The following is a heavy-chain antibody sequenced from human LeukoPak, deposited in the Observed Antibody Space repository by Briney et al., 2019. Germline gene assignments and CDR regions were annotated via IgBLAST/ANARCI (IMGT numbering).Heavy chain of an antibody. Sequence: SETLSLTCTVSGGSISSGSYYWSWIRQPAGKGLEWIGRIYTSGSTNYNPSLKSRVTISVDTSKNQFSLKLSSVTAADTAVYYCARGHELWSGYYGGYNWFDPWGQGTLVTVSS. J-gene: IGHJ5*02. CDR3: ARGHELWSGYYGGYNWFDP. CDR1: GGSISSGSYY. V-gene: IGHV4-61*02. D-gene: IGHD3-3*01. CDR2: IYTSGST.